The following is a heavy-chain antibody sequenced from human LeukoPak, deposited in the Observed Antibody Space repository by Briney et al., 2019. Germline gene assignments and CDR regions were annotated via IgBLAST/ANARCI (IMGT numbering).Heavy chain of an antibody. D-gene: IGHD4/OR15-4a*01. CDR2: IFPSGGEI. Sequence: PWGSLRLSCAASGFTFSTFAMIWVRQPPGKGLEWVSSIFPSGGEIHYADSVRGRFTISRDNSKNTLYLQMNSLRAEDTAVYYCARRAGAYSHPYDYWGQGTPVTVSS. CDR1: GFTFSTFA. CDR3: ARRAGAYSHPYDY. J-gene: IGHJ4*02. V-gene: IGHV3-23*01.